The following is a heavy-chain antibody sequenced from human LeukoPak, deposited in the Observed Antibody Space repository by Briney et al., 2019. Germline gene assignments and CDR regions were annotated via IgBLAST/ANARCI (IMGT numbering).Heavy chain of an antibody. J-gene: IGHJ4*02. D-gene: IGHD3-22*01. CDR1: GFTFSSYA. CDR3: AKDISDEYYERPLDY. Sequence: GGSLRLSCAASGFTFSSYAMHWVRQAPGKGLEWVSGISWNSGSIGYADSVKGRFTISRDNAKNSLYLQMNSLRAEDTALYYCAKDISDEYYERPLDYWGQGTLVTVSS. V-gene: IGHV3-9*01. CDR2: ISWNSGSI.